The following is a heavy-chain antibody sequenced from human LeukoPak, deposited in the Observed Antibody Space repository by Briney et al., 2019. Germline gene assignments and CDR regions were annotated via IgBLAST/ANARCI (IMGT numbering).Heavy chain of an antibody. J-gene: IGHJ3*02. V-gene: IGHV4-34*01. D-gene: IGHD6-19*01. CDR1: GGSFSGYY. CDR2: IYYTGST. CDR3: ARVRSGWYAFDI. Sequence: SETLSLTCAVYGGSFSGYYWSWIRQPPGEGLEWIGSIYYTGSTYYNSSLKSRVTISVDKSKNQFSLKLSSVTAADTAVYYCARVRSGWYAFDIWGQGTMVTVSS.